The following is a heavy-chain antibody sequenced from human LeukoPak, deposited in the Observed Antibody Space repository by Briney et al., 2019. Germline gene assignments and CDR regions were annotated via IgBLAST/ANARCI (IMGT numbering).Heavy chain of an antibody. V-gene: IGHV3-30*03. J-gene: IGHJ4*02. Sequence: PGGSLRLSCAASGFTFSSYGMHWVRQAPGKGLERVAVISYDGSNKYYADSVKGRFTISRDNSKNTLYLQMNSLRAEDTAVYYCARDFDYGVSAGGVYWGQGTLVTVSS. CDR2: ISYDGSNK. CDR3: ARDFDYGVSAGGVY. CDR1: GFTFSSYG. D-gene: IGHD4-17*01.